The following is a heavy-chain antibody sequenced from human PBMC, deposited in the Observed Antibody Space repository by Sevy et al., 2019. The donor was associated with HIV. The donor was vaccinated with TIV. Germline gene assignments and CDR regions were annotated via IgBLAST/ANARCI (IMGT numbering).Heavy chain of an antibody. Sequence: GGSLRLSCAASGFTFSRYALHWVRQAPGKGLEWVAVISYDGTSTYYLDSVKGRFTISRDNSTNTFYLQMNSLTTEDTALYYCAKDQLEYVEWLLRTDGLDYWGQGKHVTVSS. CDR1: GFTFSRYA. CDR2: ISYDGTST. J-gene: IGHJ4*02. V-gene: IGHV3-30*04. CDR3: AKDQLEYVEWLLRTDGLDY. D-gene: IGHD3-3*01.